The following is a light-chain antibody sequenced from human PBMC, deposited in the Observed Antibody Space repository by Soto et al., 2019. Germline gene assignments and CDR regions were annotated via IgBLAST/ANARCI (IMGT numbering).Light chain of an antibody. J-gene: IGKJ2*03. Sequence: EIVLTQSPGTLSLSPGERATLSCRASQSLDSSYLAWHQQKPGQAPRLLIYGASNRATGIPDRFSGSGFGTDFTLTISRLEPEDFAVYYCQHFGDPPRYSFGQGTKLEIK. CDR1: QSLDSSY. CDR2: GAS. V-gene: IGKV3-20*01. CDR3: QHFGDPPRYS.